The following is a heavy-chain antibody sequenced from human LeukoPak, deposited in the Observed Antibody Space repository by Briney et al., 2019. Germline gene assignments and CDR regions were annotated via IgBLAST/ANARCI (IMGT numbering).Heavy chain of an antibody. Sequence: GGPVRLPCTPSVFTFNNYRMNWARQAPGKALEWVSYINRRSSTIYYADSVKGRFTISRDNANNSLYLQMNSLRAEDTAVYYCAREQPGDGFDFWGQGTLVTVSS. V-gene: IGHV3-48*01. J-gene: IGHJ4*02. D-gene: IGHD2-21*01. CDR3: AREQPGDGFDF. CDR1: VFTFNNYR. CDR2: INRRSSTI.